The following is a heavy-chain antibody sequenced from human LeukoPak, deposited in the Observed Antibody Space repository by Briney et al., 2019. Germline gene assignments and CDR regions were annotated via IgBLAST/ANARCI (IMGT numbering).Heavy chain of an antibody. J-gene: IGHJ6*03. CDR2: ISGSGGST. CDR1: GFTFSSYA. V-gene: IGHV3-23*01. D-gene: IGHD6-19*01. Sequence: GGSLRLSCAASGFTFSSYAMSWVRQAPGKGLEWVSAISGSGGSTYYADSVKGRFTISRDNSKNTLYLQMNSLRAEDTAVYYCAKASSGWYRDYYYMDVWGKGTTVTVSS. CDR3: AKASSGWYRDYYYMDV.